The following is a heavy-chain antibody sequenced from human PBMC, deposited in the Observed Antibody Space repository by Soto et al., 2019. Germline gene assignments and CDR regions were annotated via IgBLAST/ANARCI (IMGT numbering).Heavy chain of an antibody. CDR2: IDWDDDK. CDR3: ARIRHRYYSGVTCCTADNYFHYGMGV. CDR1: KC. J-gene: IGHJ6*01. D-gene: IGHD2-15*01. Sequence: KCVSWIRQPPGKALEWLALIDWDDDKYYSSSLKTRLNISKXTXXNQVVLTMTNMDPVDTATHYCARIRHRYYSGVTCCTADNYFHYGMGVWGQATTVTVSS. V-gene: IGHV2-70*01.